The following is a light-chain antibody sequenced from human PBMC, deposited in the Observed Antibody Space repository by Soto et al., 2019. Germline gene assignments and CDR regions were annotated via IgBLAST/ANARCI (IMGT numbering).Light chain of an antibody. CDR1: HSVSNK. Sequence: EVVMRQSPATLSVYPGETATLSCRASHSVSNKLAWDQQRPGQAPRLLSYASDTRATGIPDRFSGSGSGREFTLTISSLQYEDFAVYYCQQYNNWPPWTFGQGTKVDVK. CDR2: ASD. J-gene: IGKJ1*01. CDR3: QQYNNWPPWT. V-gene: IGKV3-15*01.